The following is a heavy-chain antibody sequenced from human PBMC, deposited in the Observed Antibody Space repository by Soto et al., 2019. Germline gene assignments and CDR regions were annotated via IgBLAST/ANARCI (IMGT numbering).Heavy chain of an antibody. D-gene: IGHD1-1*01. CDR1: GGSISSGGYY. J-gene: IGHJ5*02. CDR2: IDYSGGT. V-gene: IGHV4-31*03. CDR3: VRDGTKTLRDWFDP. Sequence: SETLSLTCTVSGGSISSGGYYWSWIRQHPGKGLEWIGYIDYSGGTDYNPSLKSRVMMSVDTSKKQFSLKLRSVTAADTAVYYCVRDGTKTLRDWFDPWGQGISVTVSS.